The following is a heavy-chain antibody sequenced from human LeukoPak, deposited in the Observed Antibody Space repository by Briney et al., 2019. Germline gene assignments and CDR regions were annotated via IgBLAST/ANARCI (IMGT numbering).Heavy chain of an antibody. D-gene: IGHD2-15*01. J-gene: IGHJ5*02. CDR1: GGSFSGYY. Sequence: SETLSLTCAVYGGSFSGYYWGWIRQAPGKGLEWIGGVSHSGNTNYNPSLKSRVTISVDTSKNQFSLKLSAVTAADTAVYYCVTEPGYCTGGRCYGGWFDPWGQGTLVTVSS. CDR2: VSHSGNT. CDR3: VTEPGYCTGGRCYGGWFDP. V-gene: IGHV4-34*01.